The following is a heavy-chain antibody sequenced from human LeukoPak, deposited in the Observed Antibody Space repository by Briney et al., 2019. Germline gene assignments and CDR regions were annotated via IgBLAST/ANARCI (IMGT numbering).Heavy chain of an antibody. Sequence: PGGSLRLSCAASGFTFTNYAMTWVRQAPGKGLEWVSSISASGVMTYYADSVKGRFTVSRDTSKNSLYLQMSSLTAADTAGYYCAKDRSIGTYYTFEHWGEGTLVTVSS. V-gene: IGHV3-23*01. CDR1: GFTFTNYA. CDR3: AKDRSIGTYYTFEH. CDR2: ISASGVMT. D-gene: IGHD1-26*01. J-gene: IGHJ4*02.